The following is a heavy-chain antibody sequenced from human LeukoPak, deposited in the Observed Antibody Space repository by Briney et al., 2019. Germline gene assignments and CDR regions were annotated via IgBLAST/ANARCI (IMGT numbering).Heavy chain of an antibody. Sequence: GGSLRLSCAASGFTFSSHAMSWVRQAPGEGLGWVSSFSGGSGNTYYADSVKGRFTTSRDNSQNTLYLQMSSLRAEDTAIYYCAKDQYIYGSSPFDFWGQGTLVTVSS. V-gene: IGHV3-23*01. D-gene: IGHD3-10*01. CDR2: FSGGSGNT. J-gene: IGHJ4*02. CDR1: GFTFSSHA. CDR3: AKDQYIYGSSPFDF.